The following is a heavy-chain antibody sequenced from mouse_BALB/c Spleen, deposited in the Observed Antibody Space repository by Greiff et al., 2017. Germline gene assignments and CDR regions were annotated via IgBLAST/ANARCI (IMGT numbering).Heavy chain of an antibody. V-gene: IGHV1-69*02. CDR1: GYTFTSYW. J-gene: IGHJ4*01. CDR2: IDPSDSET. Sequence: QVQLQQPGAELVKPGAPVKLSCKASGYTFTSYWMNWVKQRPGRGLEWIGRIDPSDSETHYNQKFKDKATLTVDKSSSTAYIQLSSLTSEDSAVYYCARMRDYAMDYWGQGTSVTVSS. CDR3: ARMRDYAMDY.